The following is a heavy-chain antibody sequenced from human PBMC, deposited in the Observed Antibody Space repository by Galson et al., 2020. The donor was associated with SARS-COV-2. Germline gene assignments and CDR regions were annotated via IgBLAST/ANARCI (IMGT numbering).Heavy chain of an antibody. CDR2: IYYSGST. D-gene: IGHD5-18*01. CDR3: ARDSGYSYGYVGYYGMDV. CDR1: GGSISSYY. V-gene: IGHV4-59*01. Sequence: PSETLSLTCTVSGGSISSYYWSWIRQPPGKGLEWIGYIYYSGSTNYNPSLKSRVTISVDTSKNQFSLKLSSVTAADTAVYYCARDSGYSYGYVGYYGMDVWGQGTTVTVSS. J-gene: IGHJ6*02.